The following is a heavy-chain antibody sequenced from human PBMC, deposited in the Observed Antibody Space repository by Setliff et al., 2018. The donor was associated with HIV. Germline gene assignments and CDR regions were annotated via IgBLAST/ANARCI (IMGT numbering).Heavy chain of an antibody. CDR1: GYTFIYYA. D-gene: IGHD3-22*01. J-gene: IGHJ4*02. V-gene: IGHV1-3*01. CDR3: AKGQTEYFYDSSGYYSLGY. Sequence: ASVKVSCKASGYTFIYYAMHWVRQAPGQRLEWMGWINAGNGNTKYSQKFQGRVTISRDTSASTAYMEPSSLRSEDTAVYYCAKGQTEYFYDSSGYYSLGYWGQGTLVTVSS. CDR2: INAGNGNT.